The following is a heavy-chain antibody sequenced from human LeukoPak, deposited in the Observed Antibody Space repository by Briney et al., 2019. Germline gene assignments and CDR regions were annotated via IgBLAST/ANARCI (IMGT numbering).Heavy chain of an antibody. J-gene: IGHJ5*01. D-gene: IGHD2-2*02. V-gene: IGHV3-30*18. Sequence: PGGSLRLSCAASGFPLSNYGMHWLRHAPGTGLEGVAVIAFDGRNKYYRDSVKGRFTISRDNSKNTVYLQMDSLRGEDTAVYYCAKNRIPTAITPDSWGQGTLVTVSS. CDR1: GFPLSNYG. CDR2: IAFDGRNK. CDR3: AKNRIPTAITPDS.